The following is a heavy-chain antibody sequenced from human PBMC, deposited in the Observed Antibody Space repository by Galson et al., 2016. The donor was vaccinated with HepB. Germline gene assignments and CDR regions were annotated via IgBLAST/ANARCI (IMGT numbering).Heavy chain of an antibody. CDR2: ISANGEAA. CDR1: GFSFSSYD. V-gene: IGHV3-23*01. Sequence: SLRLSCAASGFSFSSYDMNWVRQTPGKGLEWVSIISANGEAAYYTDSVQGRFTISRENSKNTLFLEVNSLRAEDTAVYYCARRADLALGYCWFIYGMDVCGQGTTVTVSS. D-gene: IGHD2-15*01. CDR3: ARRADLALGYCWFIYGMDV. J-gene: IGHJ6*02.